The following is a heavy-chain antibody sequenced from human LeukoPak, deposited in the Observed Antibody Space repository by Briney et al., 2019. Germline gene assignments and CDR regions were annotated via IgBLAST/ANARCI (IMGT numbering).Heavy chain of an antibody. CDR2: TGLSSSYI. J-gene: IGHJ5*02. Sequence: GGSLRLSCAASGFSLSIYDMVWVRQAPGKGLEWIASTGLSSSYIGYADSVKGRFTISRDNGESSVYLQMNSLRAEDTAVYFCARERSYCSGATCSLDLWGQGTLVTVSS. CDR1: GFSLSIYD. V-gene: IGHV3-21*01. CDR3: ARERSYCSGATCSLDL. D-gene: IGHD2-15*01.